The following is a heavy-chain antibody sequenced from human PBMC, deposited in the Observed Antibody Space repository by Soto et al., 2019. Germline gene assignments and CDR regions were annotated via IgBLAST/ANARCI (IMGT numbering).Heavy chain of an antibody. Sequence: GPPVKVSCKASGYTFTSYAIHWVRQAPGQGLEWMGGIIPIFGTANYAQKFQGRVTITADESTSTAYMELSSLRSEDTAVYYCARESRIDQKTYYYDSSGYYPMPAWGQGTLVTVSS. CDR2: IIPIFGTA. CDR1: GYTFTSYA. J-gene: IGHJ4*02. D-gene: IGHD3-22*01. CDR3: ARESRIDQKTYYYDSSGYYPMPA. V-gene: IGHV1-69*13.